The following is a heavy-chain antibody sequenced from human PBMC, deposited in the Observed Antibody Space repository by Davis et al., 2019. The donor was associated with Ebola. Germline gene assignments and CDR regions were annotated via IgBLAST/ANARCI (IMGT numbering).Heavy chain of an antibody. CDR1: GFTFSSYS. Sequence: GGSLRLSCAASGFTFSSYSMNWVRQAPGKGLEWVSSISSSSSYIYYADSVKGRFTISRDNAKNSLYLQMNSLRAEDTAVYYCARERFLEWLLSGHFDYWGQGTLVTVSS. J-gene: IGHJ4*02. V-gene: IGHV3-21*01. D-gene: IGHD3-3*01. CDR2: ISSSSSYI. CDR3: ARERFLEWLLSGHFDY.